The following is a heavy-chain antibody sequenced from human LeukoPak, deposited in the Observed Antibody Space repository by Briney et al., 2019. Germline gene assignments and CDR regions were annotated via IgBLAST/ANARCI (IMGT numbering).Heavy chain of an antibody. V-gene: IGHV4-4*02. CDR2: IYHSGST. CDR1: GGSISSSNW. J-gene: IGHJ3*02. D-gene: IGHD3-10*01. CDR3: ARDLTGDDAFDI. Sequence: PSETLSLTCAVSGGSISSSNWWSWVRQPPGKGLEGIGEIYHSGSTNYNPSLKSRVTISVDKSKNQFSLKLSSVTAADTAVYYCARDLTGDDAFDIWGQGTMVTVSS.